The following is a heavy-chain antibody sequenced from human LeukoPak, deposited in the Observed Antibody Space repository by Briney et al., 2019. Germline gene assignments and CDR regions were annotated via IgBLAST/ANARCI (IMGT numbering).Heavy chain of an antibody. CDR1: GFXFSTCT. CDR2: ISSGSSTI. V-gene: IGHV3-48*02. J-gene: IGHJ4*02. Sequence: GGPLRLSCVASGFXFSTCTINWVRQAPGKGLEWFSYISSGSSTIYYADSVKGRFTISRDNAKNSLYLQMNSLRDEDTAVYYCARDLMITFGGVIVKPIDYWGQGTLVTVSS. CDR3: ARDLMITFGGVIVKPIDY. D-gene: IGHD3-16*02.